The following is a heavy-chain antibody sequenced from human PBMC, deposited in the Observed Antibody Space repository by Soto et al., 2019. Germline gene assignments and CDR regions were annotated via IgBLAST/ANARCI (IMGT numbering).Heavy chain of an antibody. V-gene: IGHV5-51*01. CDR1: GYSFTSYW. CDR3: ARHEGLAARRPTRGYYGMDV. Sequence: GESLKISCKGSGYSFTSYWIGWVRQMPGKGLEWMGIIYPGDSDTRYSPSFQGQVTISADKSISTAYLQWSSLKASDTAMYYCARHEGLAARRPTRGYYGMDVWGQGTTVTVSS. CDR2: IYPGDSDT. J-gene: IGHJ6*02. D-gene: IGHD6-6*01.